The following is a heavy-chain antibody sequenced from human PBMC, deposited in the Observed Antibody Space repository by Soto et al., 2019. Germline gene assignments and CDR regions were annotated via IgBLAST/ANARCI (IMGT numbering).Heavy chain of an antibody. CDR1: GYSFTDHW. CDR3: ARHYGGIYFDF. CDR2: IYPGASAV. Sequence: PGESLKMSCKTSGYSFTDHWIGWMPQVPGKGLAGMGAIYPGASAVRPRPSAQGPAPISADTPNTPAYVQGNSLETSDTAIYSRARHYGGIYFDFGGQETLVTVSS. V-gene: IGHV5-51*01. D-gene: IGHD3-16*01. J-gene: IGHJ4*02.